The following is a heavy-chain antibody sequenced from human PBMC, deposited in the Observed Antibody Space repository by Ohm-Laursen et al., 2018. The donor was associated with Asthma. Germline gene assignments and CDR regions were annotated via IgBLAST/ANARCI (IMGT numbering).Heavy chain of an antibody. CDR2: ISRSSNR. D-gene: IGHD3-16*01. Sequence: SLRLSCAQSVFTYRLYRMNWVRQPPAKGMAWVSYISRSSNRYYADSVKGRFTISRDNAKNSLYLQMNNLRAEDAAIYYCAREWGGMDVWGQGTTVTVSS. CDR1: VFTYRLYR. V-gene: IGHV3-48*01. CDR3: AREWGGMDV. J-gene: IGHJ6*02.